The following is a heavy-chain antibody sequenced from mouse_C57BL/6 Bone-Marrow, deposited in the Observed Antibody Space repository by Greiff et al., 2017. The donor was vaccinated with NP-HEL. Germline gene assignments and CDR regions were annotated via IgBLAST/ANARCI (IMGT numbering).Heavy chain of an antibody. Sequence: QVQLQQSGAELVRPGASVTLSCKASGYTFTDYEMHWVKQTPVHGLEWIGAIDPETGGTAYNQKFKGKAILTADQSSSTAYMELRSLTSEDSAVYYCTRKGHWYFDVWGTGTTVTVSS. CDR2: IDPETGGT. CDR3: TRKGHWYFDV. V-gene: IGHV1-15*01. J-gene: IGHJ1*03. CDR1: GYTFTDYE.